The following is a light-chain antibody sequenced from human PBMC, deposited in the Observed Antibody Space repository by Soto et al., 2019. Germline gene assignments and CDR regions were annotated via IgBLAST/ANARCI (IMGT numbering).Light chain of an antibody. Sequence: QSALTQPPSVSGAPGQRVTISCTGGNSNIGAGYDVHWYQQLPGTAPKVLIYVTSNRPSGVPDRFSGSKSGASASLVITGLQAADEAVYYCQSYDSRLTVVFGGGTKLTVL. V-gene: IGLV1-40*03. CDR2: VTS. CDR1: NSNIGAGYD. CDR3: QSYDSRLTVV. J-gene: IGLJ2*01.